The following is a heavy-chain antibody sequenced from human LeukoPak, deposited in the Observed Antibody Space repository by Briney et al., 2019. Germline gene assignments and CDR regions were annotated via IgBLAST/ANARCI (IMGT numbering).Heavy chain of an antibody. CDR3: AREGYCSGGSCFSHGNSGNDY. Sequence: ASVKVSCKASGYTFTSYGISWVRQAPGQGLEWMGWISAYNGNTNYAQKLQGRVTMTTDTSTSTAYMELRSLRSDDTAVYYCAREGYCSGGSCFSHGNSGNDYWGQGTLVTVSS. D-gene: IGHD2-15*01. V-gene: IGHV1-18*01. J-gene: IGHJ4*02. CDR1: GYTFTSYG. CDR2: ISAYNGNT.